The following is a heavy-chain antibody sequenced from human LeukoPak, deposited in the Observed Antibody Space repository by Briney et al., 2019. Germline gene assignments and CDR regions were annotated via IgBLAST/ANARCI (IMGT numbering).Heavy chain of an antibody. D-gene: IGHD5-18*01. CDR3: ARGYSYSNNYFDY. CDR2: ITSSGSFI. V-gene: IGHV3-11*01. CDR1: GFTFSDYY. J-gene: IGHJ4*02. Sequence: PGGSLRLSCAASGFTFSDYYMNWIRQAPGKGPEWVSYITSSGSFIYSADSVKGRFTISRDNAKNSLYLQMNSLRAEDTAMYYCARGYSYSNNYFDYWGQGTLVTVSS.